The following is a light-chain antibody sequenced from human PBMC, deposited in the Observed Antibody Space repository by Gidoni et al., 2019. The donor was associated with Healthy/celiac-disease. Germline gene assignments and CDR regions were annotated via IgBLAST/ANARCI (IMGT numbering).Light chain of an antibody. J-gene: IGKJ4*01. Sequence: IHMTKSPSSLSASVGDRVTITCRASQSISSYLNWDQQKPGKAPKLLIYAASSLQSRVPSRFSGSGSGTDFTLTISSLQPEDFATYYCQQSYSTPLTFGGXTKVEIK. CDR3: QQSYSTPLT. V-gene: IGKV1-39*01. CDR1: QSISSY. CDR2: AAS.